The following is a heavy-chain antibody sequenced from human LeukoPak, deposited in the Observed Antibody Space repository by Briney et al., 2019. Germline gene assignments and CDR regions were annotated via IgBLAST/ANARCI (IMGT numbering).Heavy chain of an antibody. D-gene: IGHD3-10*01. CDR1: GVTFSRYD. Sequence: GGSLRLSCAASGVTFSRYDFHWVRQATGKGLEWVSGIGAAADTHYPGSVKGRFTISRENAKKSLYLQMDSLRAGDTAVYYCARAVRGLYYYYFYMDAWGKGTTVTVSS. J-gene: IGHJ6*03. CDR3: ARAVRGLYYYYFYMDA. V-gene: IGHV3-13*01. CDR2: IGAAADT.